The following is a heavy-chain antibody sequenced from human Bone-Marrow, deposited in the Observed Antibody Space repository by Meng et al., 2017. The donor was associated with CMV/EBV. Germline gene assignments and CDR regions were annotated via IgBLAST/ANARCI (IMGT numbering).Heavy chain of an antibody. V-gene: IGHV3-74*01. CDR3: ARGYCSSISCLFDY. D-gene: IGHD2-2*01. CDR1: GFTLSSYW. J-gene: IGHJ4*02. Sequence: GGSLRLSCAASGFTLSSYWMHWVRQAPGKGLMWVSRIKSDGSSTNYADSVKGRFTISRDNAKNTLYLQMNSLRAEDTAVYYCARGYCSSISCLFDYWGQGNLVTVSS. CDR2: IKSDGSST.